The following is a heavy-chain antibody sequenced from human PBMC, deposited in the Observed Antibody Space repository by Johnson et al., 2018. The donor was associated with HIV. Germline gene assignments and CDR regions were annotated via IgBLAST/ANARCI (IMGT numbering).Heavy chain of an antibody. V-gene: IGHV3-53*01. Sequence: EVQLVESGGGVVQPGGSLRLSCAVSGFSVSSNYMSWVRQAPGKGLEWVSVIYSGGSTYYADSVKGRFTISRDNSKNTLYLQMNSLRAEDTAVYYCARGVEMATIGGLDIWGQGTMVTVSS. CDR1: GFSVSSNY. CDR2: IYSGGST. D-gene: IGHD5-24*01. CDR3: ARGVEMATIGGLDI. J-gene: IGHJ3*02.